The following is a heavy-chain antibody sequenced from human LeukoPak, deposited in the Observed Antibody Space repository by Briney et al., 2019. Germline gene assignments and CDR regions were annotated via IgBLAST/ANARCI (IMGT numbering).Heavy chain of an antibody. CDR1: GYSFTSYW. Sequence: GESLKISCKGSGYSFTSYWIGWVRQMPGKGLEWMGIIYPGDSDTRYSPSFQGQVTISADKSINTAYLQWSSLKASDTAMYYCARRAGYSSSLGAFDIWGQGTMVTVSS. J-gene: IGHJ3*02. CDR2: IYPGDSDT. D-gene: IGHD6-13*01. V-gene: IGHV5-51*01. CDR3: ARRAGYSSSLGAFDI.